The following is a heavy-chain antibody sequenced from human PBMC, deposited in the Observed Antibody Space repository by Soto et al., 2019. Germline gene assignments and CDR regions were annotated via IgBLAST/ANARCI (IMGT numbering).Heavy chain of an antibody. J-gene: IGHJ3*02. Sequence: GASVKVSCKASGDTFTSYGISWVRQAPGQGLEWMGWISAYNGNTNYAQKLQGRVTMTTDTSTSTAYMELRSLRSDDTAVYYCTRDSPSTVVTVISAFDIWGQGTMVTVSS. CDR2: ISAYNGNT. D-gene: IGHD2-15*01. CDR1: GDTFTSYG. V-gene: IGHV1-18*01. CDR3: TRDSPSTVVTVISAFDI.